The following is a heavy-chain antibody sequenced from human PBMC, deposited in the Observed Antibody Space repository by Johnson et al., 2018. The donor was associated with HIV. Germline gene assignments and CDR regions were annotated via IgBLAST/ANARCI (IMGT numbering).Heavy chain of an antibody. CDR2: INWNGGRT. D-gene: IGHD2-8*02. Sequence: VQLVESGGGVVRPGGSLRLSCAGSGFIFDDYDMTWVRQPPGKGLEWVSGINWNGGRTGYADSVKGRFTISRDNSKNTLYLQMNSLRAEDTAVYYCARDRVLVAYASLDAFDLWGQGTIVTVSS. V-gene: IGHV3-20*04. CDR1: GFIFDDYD. CDR3: ARDRVLVAYASLDAFDL. J-gene: IGHJ3*01.